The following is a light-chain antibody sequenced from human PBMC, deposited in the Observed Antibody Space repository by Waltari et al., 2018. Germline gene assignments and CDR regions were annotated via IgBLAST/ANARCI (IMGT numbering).Light chain of an antibody. CDR1: SSDIGSYNY. Sequence: QSALTQPASVSGSPGQSITISCTGSSSDIGSYNYVSWYQQHPDKAPKLIIYDVSERPSGVSNRFSASKSGDTASLTISGLQAEDEADYYCSSYTSSNTGVFGGGTKVTVL. CDR3: SSYTSSNTGV. V-gene: IGLV2-14*01. J-gene: IGLJ3*02. CDR2: DVS.